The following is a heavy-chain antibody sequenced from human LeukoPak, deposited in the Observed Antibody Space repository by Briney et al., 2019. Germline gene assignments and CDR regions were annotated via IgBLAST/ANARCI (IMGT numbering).Heavy chain of an antibody. V-gene: IGHV3-33*01. CDR3: ARAGEDCSSTSCYPTDGWFDP. CDR2: IWYDGSNK. D-gene: IGHD2-2*01. Sequence: GRSLRLSCAASGFTFSSYGMHWVRQAPGKGLEWVAVIWYDGSNKYYADSVKGRFTISGDNSKNTLYLQMNSLRAEDTAVYYCARAGEDCSSTSCYPTDGWFDPWGQGTLVTVSS. CDR1: GFTFSSYG. J-gene: IGHJ5*02.